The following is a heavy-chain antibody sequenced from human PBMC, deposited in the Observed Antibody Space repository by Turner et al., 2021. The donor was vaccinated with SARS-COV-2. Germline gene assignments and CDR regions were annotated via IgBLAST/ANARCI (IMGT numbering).Heavy chain of an antibody. CDR2: RKEDGSEK. J-gene: IGHJ6*02. D-gene: IGHD5-12*01. CDR3: ARSSVDSGYEDDYYYYYGMDV. V-gene: IGHV3-7*03. CDR1: GFTFSNYW. Sequence: EVQLVESGGGLVQPGGSLRLSCAASGFTFSNYWMSWVRQAPGKGLEWVANRKEDGSEKYYVDSVKGRFTISRDNAKNSLYLQMNSLRAEDTAVYYCARSSVDSGYEDDYYYYYGMDVWGQGTTVTVSS.